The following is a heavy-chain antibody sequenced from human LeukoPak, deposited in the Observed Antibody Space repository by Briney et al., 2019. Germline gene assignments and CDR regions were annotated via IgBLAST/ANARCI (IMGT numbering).Heavy chain of an antibody. D-gene: IGHD3-3*01. Sequence: GGSLRLSCAASGFTFSSYEMNWVRQAPGKGLEWVSYISSSGSTIYYADSVKGRFTISRDNAKNSLYLQMNSLRAEDTAVYYCARVMVTIFGVVYSSCWFDPWGQGTLVTVSS. J-gene: IGHJ5*02. CDR3: ARVMVTIFGVVYSSCWFDP. CDR1: GFTFSSYE. CDR2: ISSSGSTI. V-gene: IGHV3-48*03.